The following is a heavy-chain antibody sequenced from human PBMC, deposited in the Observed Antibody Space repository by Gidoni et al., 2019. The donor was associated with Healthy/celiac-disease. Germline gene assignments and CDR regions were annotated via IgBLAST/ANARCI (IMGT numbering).Heavy chain of an antibody. CDR3: ARHTHRYYGSGSYPEGRAYNWFDP. Sequence: WGWIRQPPGKGLEWIGSIYYSGSTYYNPSLKSRVTISVDTSKNQFSLKLSSVTAADTAVYYCARHTHRYYGSGSYPEGRAYNWFDPWGQGTLVTVSS. D-gene: IGHD3-10*01. J-gene: IGHJ5*02. CDR2: IYYSGST. V-gene: IGHV4-39*01.